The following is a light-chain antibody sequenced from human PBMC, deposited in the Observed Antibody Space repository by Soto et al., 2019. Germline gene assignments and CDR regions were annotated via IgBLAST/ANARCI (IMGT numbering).Light chain of an antibody. CDR1: QSIHSN. CDR2: AAS. J-gene: IGKJ5*01. CDR3: QQYYNSPIT. V-gene: IGKV3-15*01. Sequence: EIEMTQSPATLSVSLGERATLSCRAGQSIHSNLAWYQQKPGRAPKPLFYAASTGDSGLPSRFSGSGSGTEFTLTINSLQAEDCATYYCQQYYNSPITFGQGTRLEIK.